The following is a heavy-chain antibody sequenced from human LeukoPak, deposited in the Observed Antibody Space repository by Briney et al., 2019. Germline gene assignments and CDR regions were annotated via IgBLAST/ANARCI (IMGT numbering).Heavy chain of an antibody. V-gene: IGHV1-69*05. CDR2: IIPIFGTA. CDR1: GGTFSSYA. CDR3: AREGVEMATKYYFDY. D-gene: IGHD5-24*01. J-gene: IGHJ4*02. Sequence: SVKVSCKASGGTFSSYAISWVRQAPGQGLEWMGGIIPIFGTANYAQKFQGRVTITTDESTSTAYMELSSLRSEDTAVYYCAREGVEMATKYYFDYWGQGTLVTVSS.